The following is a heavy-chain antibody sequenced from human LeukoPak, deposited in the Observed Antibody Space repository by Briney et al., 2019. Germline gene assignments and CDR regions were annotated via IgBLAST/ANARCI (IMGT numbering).Heavy chain of an antibody. Sequence: SETLSLTCNVSGGSISNYYWTWIRQPPGKGLEWIGYIYYSGSTNYNPSLKSRVTISVDTSKNQFSLRLNSVTAADTAVYYCARGVPYGPSYEFFGYWGQGTLVTVSS. V-gene: IGHV4-59*01. D-gene: IGHD3-10*01. CDR1: GGSISNYY. CDR3: ARGVPYGPSYEFFGY. J-gene: IGHJ4*02. CDR2: IYYSGST.